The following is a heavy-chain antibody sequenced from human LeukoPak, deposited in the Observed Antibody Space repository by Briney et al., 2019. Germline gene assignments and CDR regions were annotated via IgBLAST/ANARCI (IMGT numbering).Heavy chain of an antibody. CDR2: IYPDDSDT. CDR1: GYTFSNYW. CDR3: ARPGQLGEYTPYYFDY. V-gene: IGHV5-51*01. D-gene: IGHD3-16*01. Sequence: GESLKISCKASGYTFSNYWIGWVRQMPGKGLEWMGMIYPDDSDTRSSPSFQGQVTISADKSISTAYLQWSSLKASDTAMYYCARPGQLGEYTPYYFDYWGQGTLVTVSS. J-gene: IGHJ4*02.